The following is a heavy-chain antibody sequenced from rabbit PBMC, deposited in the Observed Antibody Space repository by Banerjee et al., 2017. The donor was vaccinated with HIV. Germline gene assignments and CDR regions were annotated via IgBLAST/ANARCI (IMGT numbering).Heavy chain of an antibody. D-gene: IGHD3-1*01. CDR1: GFSFSSGYC. CDR3: ARVSYYYGMDL. Sequence: QEQLEESGGDLVKPEGSLTLTCTASGFSFSSGYCMCWVRQTPGKGLEWIGCIGVGSGGTNYASWAKGRFTISKTSSTTVTLQMTSLTVADTATYFCARVSYYYGMDLWGPGTLVTVS. V-gene: IGHV1S45*01. J-gene: IGHJ6*01. CDR2: IGVGSGGT.